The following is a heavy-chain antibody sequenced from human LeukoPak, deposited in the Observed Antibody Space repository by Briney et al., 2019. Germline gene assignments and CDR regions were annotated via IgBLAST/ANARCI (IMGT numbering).Heavy chain of an antibody. Sequence: GGSLRLSCAASGFTFSSYWMSWVRQAPGKGPEWEANIKQDGSEKHSKNSLSLQMNSLRVEDTAVYYCARPIATGIDPFDCWGQGTLVAVST. CDR3: ARPIATGIDPFDC. D-gene: IGHD6-13*01. CDR2: IKQDGSEK. CDR1: GFTFSSYW. J-gene: IGHJ4*02. V-gene: IGHV3-7*01.